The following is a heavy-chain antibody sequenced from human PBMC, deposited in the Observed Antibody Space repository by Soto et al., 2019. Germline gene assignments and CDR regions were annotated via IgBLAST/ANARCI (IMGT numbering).Heavy chain of an antibody. V-gene: IGHV4-59*01. J-gene: IGHJ6*02. CDR3: ARVPPYDFWSGYYYYGMDV. Sequence: TRSVGRSIMGASTVVEYRMRSPASTGKGLECIGHIYYSGSTNYNPSLKSRVTISVDTYKNQFSLKLSSVTAADTAVYYCARVPPYDFWSGYYYYGMDVWGQGTTVT. CDR1: GASTVVEY. CDR2: IYYSGST. D-gene: IGHD3-3*01.